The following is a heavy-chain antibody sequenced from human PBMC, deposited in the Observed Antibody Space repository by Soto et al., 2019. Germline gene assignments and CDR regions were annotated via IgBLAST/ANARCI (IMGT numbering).Heavy chain of an antibody. J-gene: IGHJ4*02. CDR1: GFTFSSYT. Sequence: GGSLRLSCAASGFTFSSYTMHWVRQTPGKGLEWVAHISYDGGDKYYADSVKGRFTISRDNSKNTLYLQMNSLRAEDTSVYYCARGDGTASATDWWGQGTLVTVSS. V-gene: IGHV3-30-3*01. D-gene: IGHD2-15*01. CDR2: ISYDGGDK. CDR3: ARGDGTASATDW.